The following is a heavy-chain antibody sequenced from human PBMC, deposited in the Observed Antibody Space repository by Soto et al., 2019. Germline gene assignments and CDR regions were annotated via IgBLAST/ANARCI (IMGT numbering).Heavy chain of an antibody. CDR2: IWYDGSNK. D-gene: IGHD6-19*01. CDR1: GFTFSSYG. Sequence: GGSLRLSCAASGFTFSSYGMHWVRQAPGKGLEWVAVIWYDGSNKYYADSVKGRFTISRDNSKNTLYLQMNSLRAEDTAVYYCARAHAVAGVFRYRYFQHWGQGTLVTVSS. CDR3: ARAHAVAGVFRYRYFQH. V-gene: IGHV3-33*01. J-gene: IGHJ1*01.